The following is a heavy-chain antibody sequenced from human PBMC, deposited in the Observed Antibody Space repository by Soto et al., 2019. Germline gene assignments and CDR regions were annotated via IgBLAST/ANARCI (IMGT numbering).Heavy chain of an antibody. J-gene: IGHJ4*02. CDR3: AKYNGYSYGLDF. V-gene: IGHV3-23*01. Sequence: PAGELRPYCAAVGYAFSCCAMSWVRQAPGKGLEWVSAISGSGGSTYYADSVKGRFTISRDNSKNTLYLQMNSLRAEDTALYYCAKYNGYSYGLDFWGQGILVTVSS. CDR1: GYAFSCCA. D-gene: IGHD5-18*01. CDR2: ISGSGGST.